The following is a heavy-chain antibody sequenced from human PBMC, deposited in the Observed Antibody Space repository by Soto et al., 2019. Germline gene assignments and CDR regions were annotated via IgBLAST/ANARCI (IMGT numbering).Heavy chain of an antibody. CDR3: AGVAFTGTSDY. D-gene: IGHD3-16*01. V-gene: IGHV4-31*03. CDR1: GGSISNSNYY. Sequence: TLSLTCTVSGGSISNSNYYWSWIRQHPGKGLEWIGYIHHSGTTYYNPSLKSRVTISVDTSNNHFSLNLSSVTAADTAVYYCAGVAFTGTSDYWGQGTLVTVSS. CDR2: IHHSGTT. J-gene: IGHJ4*02.